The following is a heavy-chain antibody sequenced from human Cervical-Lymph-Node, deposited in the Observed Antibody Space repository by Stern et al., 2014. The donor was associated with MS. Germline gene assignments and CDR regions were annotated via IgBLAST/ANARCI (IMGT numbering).Heavy chain of an antibody. CDR1: GDTFINFG. CDR2: FIPLFGTT. Sequence: VQLVESGAEVKKPGSSGKVSCTASGDTFINFGISWVRQAPGQGLEWMGGFIPLFGTTEYVEKFQGRLTINADESATTVYMELSSLRSEDTAVYYCARDNDDNGMDVWGQGTTVIVSS. CDR3: ARDNDDNGMDV. V-gene: IGHV1-69*01. J-gene: IGHJ6*02. D-gene: IGHD1-1*01.